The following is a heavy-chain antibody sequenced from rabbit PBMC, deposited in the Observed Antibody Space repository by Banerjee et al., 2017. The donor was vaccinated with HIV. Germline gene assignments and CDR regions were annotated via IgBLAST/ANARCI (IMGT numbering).Heavy chain of an antibody. CDR2: IYAGTGGDT. V-gene: IGHV1S40*01. CDR1: GFSFSSGYD. CDR3: ARGSSGVWYFIL. D-gene: IGHD1-1*01. J-gene: IGHJ4*01. Sequence: QSLEESGGDLVKPGASLTLTCTASGFSFSSGYDMCWVRQAPGKGLEWIACIYAGTGGDTWYASWVNGRFTISETSSTTVTLQMTSLTAADTATYFCARGSSGVWYFILWGQGTLVTV.